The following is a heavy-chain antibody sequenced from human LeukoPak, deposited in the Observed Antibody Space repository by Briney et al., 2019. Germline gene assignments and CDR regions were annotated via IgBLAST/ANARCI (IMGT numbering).Heavy chain of an antibody. CDR1: GGSISSYY. V-gene: IGHV4-59*01. D-gene: IGHD5-18*01. CDR2: IYYSGST. CDR3: ARDTAMADFDY. Sequence: SETLSLTCTVSGGSISSYYWSWIRQPPGKGLEWIGYIYYSGSTNYNPSLKSRVTISVDTSKNQFSLKLSSVTAADTAVYYCARDTAMADFDYWGQGTLVTVSS. J-gene: IGHJ4*02.